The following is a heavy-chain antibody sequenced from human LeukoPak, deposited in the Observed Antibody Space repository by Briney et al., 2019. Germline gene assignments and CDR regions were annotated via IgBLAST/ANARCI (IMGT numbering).Heavy chain of an antibody. CDR2: INHSGST. CDR3: ASVLRTYYDFWSGYDY. CDR1: GGSFSGYY. J-gene: IGHJ4*02. Sequence: SETLSLTCAVYGGSFSGYYWSWIRQTPGKGLEWIGEINHSGSTNYNPSLKSRVTISVDTSMNQFSLKLSSVTAADTAVYYCASVLRTYYDFWSGYDYWGQGTLVTVSS. V-gene: IGHV4-34*01. D-gene: IGHD3-3*01.